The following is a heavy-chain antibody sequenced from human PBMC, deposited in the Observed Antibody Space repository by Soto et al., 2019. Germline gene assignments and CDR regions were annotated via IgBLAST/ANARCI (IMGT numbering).Heavy chain of an antibody. Sequence: QVQLVQSGAEVKKPGSSVKVSCKASGGTFSSYTISWVRQAPGQGLEWMGRIIPILGIANYAQKFQGRGTITADKSTSTAYMELSSLRSEDTAVYYCAMAGDIVVVVAAEDAFDIWGQGTMVTVSS. V-gene: IGHV1-69*02. CDR1: GGTFSSYT. CDR3: AMAGDIVVVVAAEDAFDI. CDR2: IIPILGIA. J-gene: IGHJ3*02. D-gene: IGHD2-15*01.